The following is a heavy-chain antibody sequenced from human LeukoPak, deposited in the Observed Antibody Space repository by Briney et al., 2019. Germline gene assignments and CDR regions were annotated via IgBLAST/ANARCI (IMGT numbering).Heavy chain of an antibody. D-gene: IGHD5-18*01. V-gene: IGHV3-74*01. CDR2: IKGDGSST. CDR1: GFTFSSYW. Sequence: GGSLRLSCAASGFTFSSYWMHWVRHTPGKGLVWVSRIKGDGSSTSYADSVKGRFTISRDNAKNTLYLQMNSPRAEDTAVYYCARDGYSFGHDFDYWGQGTLVTVSS. CDR3: ARDGYSFGHDFDY. J-gene: IGHJ4*02.